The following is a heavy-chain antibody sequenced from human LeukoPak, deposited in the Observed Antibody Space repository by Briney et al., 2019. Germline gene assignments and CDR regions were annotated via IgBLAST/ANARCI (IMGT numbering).Heavy chain of an antibody. J-gene: IGHJ4*02. Sequence: SETLSLTCTGSGYSISSGYYWGWIRQPPGKGLEWIGSIYHSGSTYYNPSLKSRVTISVDTSKNQFSLKLSSVTAADTAVYYCARSRGLDYYDSSGYYGDLFDYWGQGTLVTVSS. CDR3: ARSRGLDYYDSSGYYGDLFDY. D-gene: IGHD3-22*01. CDR1: GYSISSGYY. CDR2: IYHSGST. V-gene: IGHV4-38-2*02.